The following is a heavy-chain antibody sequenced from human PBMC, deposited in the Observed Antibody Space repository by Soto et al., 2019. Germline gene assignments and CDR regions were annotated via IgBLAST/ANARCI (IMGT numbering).Heavy chain of an antibody. D-gene: IGHD2-15*01. CDR3: ARDKRCSGGSCYWFDY. CDR2: IYYSGST. V-gene: IGHV4-30-4*01. Sequence: SETLSLTCTVSGGSISSGDYYWSWIRQPPGKGLEWIGYIYYSGSTYYNPSLKSRVTISVDTSKNQFSLKLSSVTAADTAVYYCARDKRCSGGSCYWFDYWGQGTLVTVSS. J-gene: IGHJ4*02. CDR1: GGSISSGDYY.